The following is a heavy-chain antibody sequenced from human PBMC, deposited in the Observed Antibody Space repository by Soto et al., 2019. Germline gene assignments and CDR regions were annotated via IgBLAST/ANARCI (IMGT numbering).Heavy chain of an antibody. V-gene: IGHV3-30*18. CDR3: AKDPGITGYYYYGMDV. D-gene: IGHD1-1*01. CDR2: ISYDGSNK. CDR1: GFTFSSYG. Sequence: QVQLVESGGGVVQPGRSLRLSCAASGFTFSSYGMHWVRQAPGKGLEWVAVISYDGSNKYYADSVKGRFTISRDNSKNTLYLQMNSLRAEDTAVYYCAKDPGITGYYYYGMDVWGQGTRSPSP. J-gene: IGHJ6*02.